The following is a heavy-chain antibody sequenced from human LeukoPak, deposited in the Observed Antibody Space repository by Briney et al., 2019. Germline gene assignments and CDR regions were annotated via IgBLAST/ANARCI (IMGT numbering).Heavy chain of an antibody. V-gene: IGHV1-8*01. Sequence: ASVTVSCKASGYTFTIYDINWVRQATGQGLEWMGWMNPNSGNTGYAQKFQGRVTMTRNTSISTAYMELSSLRSEDTAVYYCARVSWYYYYMDVWGKGTTVTVSS. CDR3: ARVSWYYYYMDV. J-gene: IGHJ6*03. CDR1: GYTFTIYD. CDR2: MNPNSGNT.